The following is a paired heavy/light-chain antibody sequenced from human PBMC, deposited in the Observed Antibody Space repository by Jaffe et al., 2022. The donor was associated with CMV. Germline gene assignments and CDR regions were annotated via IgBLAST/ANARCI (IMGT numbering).Heavy chain of an antibody. Sequence: QVQLVQSGAEVKKPGSSVRVSCKASGDILSSHAISWVRQAPGQGLEWMGGIIPMFGTTKYAQKFQARITISADESTSTAYMDLGSLRAEDTAMYFCAKSSRHYGDPHFDSWGQGTLVTVSS. D-gene: IGHD4-17*01. CDR2: IIPMFGTT. CDR3: AKSSRHYGDPHFDS. V-gene: IGHV1-69*01. J-gene: IGHJ4*02. CDR1: GDILSSHA.
Light chain of an antibody. CDR1: QTIFTY. Sequence: DIQMTQSPSSLSASVGDRVTITCRASQTIFTYLNWYQQQPGKAPKLLIYAASSLQSGVPSRFSGSGSGTDFSLTITSLQPEDFATYYCQQSFAAPTWTFGQGTKVEV. CDR3: QQSFAAPTWT. V-gene: IGKV1-39*01. J-gene: IGKJ1*01. CDR2: AAS.